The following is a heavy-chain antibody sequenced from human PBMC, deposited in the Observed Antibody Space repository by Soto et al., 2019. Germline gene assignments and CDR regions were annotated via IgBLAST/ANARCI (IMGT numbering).Heavy chain of an antibody. V-gene: IGHV5-51*01. Sequence: GESLKISCKGSGYSFTSYWIGWVRQMPGKGLEWMGIIYPGDSDTRYSPSFQGQVTISADKSISTAYLQWSSLKASDTAMYYCARHTKYGSGSYSSEHDAFDIWGQGTMVTVSS. CDR2: IYPGDSDT. J-gene: IGHJ3*02. D-gene: IGHD3-10*01. CDR3: ARHTKYGSGSYSSEHDAFDI. CDR1: GYSFTSYW.